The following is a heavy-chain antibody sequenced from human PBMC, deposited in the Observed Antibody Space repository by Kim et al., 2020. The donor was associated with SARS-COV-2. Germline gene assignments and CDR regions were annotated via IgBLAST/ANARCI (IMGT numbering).Heavy chain of an antibody. J-gene: IGHJ4*02. CDR3: ARHSSEVYYDSDYFDY. CDR2: IDPSDSYI. D-gene: IGHD3-22*01. CDR1: GYNFTKYW. V-gene: IGHV5-10-1*01. Sequence: GESLKISCEGSGYNFTKYWITWVRQMPGKGLEWMGRIDPSDSYINYGPSFQGHVTFSVDKSITTAYVQWNSLKASDTAIYYCARHSSEVYYDSDYFDYWGQGTLVTVSA.